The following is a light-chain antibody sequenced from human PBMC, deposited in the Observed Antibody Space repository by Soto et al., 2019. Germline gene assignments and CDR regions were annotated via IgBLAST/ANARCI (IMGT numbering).Light chain of an antibody. J-gene: IGLJ3*02. CDR1: SSDVGSYKF. CDR3: CSYAGSSTLV. CDR2: EGS. Sequence: QSALTQPASVSGSPGQSITISCTGTSSDVGSYKFVSWYQQHPGKAPKLMIYEGSKRPSGVSSRFSGSKSGNTASLTISGLQAEDEGDYHCCSYAGSSTLVFGGGTQLTVL. V-gene: IGLV2-23*01.